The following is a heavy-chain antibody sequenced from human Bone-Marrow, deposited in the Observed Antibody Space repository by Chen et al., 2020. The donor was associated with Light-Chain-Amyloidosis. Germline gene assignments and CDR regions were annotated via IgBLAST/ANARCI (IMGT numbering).Heavy chain of an antibody. CDR1: GFSVSSIY. CDR2: IYNDADGSR. D-gene: IGHD6-13*01. Sequence: DVQLVETGGGLIRPGGSLRLSCAVSGFSVSSIYMNWVRQAPGKAPEWVAVIYNDADGSRYYPDSVRGRFAISSDTSKNSIYLQMNSLRPEDTAIYYCARGSRAAGGLGSGYFDSWGQGIRVTVSS. CDR3: ARGSRAAGGLGSGYFDS. J-gene: IGHJ4*02. V-gene: IGHV3-53*02.